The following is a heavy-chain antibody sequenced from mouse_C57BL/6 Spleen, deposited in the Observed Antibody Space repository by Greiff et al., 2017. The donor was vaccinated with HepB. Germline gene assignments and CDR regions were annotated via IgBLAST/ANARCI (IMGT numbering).Heavy chain of an antibody. CDR1: GYAFSSYW. V-gene: IGHV1-80*01. J-gene: IGHJ2*01. CDR3: ASWGVVATVDY. CDR2: IYPGDGDT. D-gene: IGHD1-1*01. Sequence: VQLQQSGAELVKPGASVKISCKASGYAFSSYWMNWVKQRPGKGLEWIGQIYPGDGDTNYNGKFKGKATLTADKSSSTAYMQLSSLTSEDSAVYFCASWGVVATVDYWGQGTTLTVSS.